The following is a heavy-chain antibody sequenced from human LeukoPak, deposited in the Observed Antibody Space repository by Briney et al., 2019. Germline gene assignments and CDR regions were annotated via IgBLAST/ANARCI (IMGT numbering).Heavy chain of an antibody. CDR3: AGERGSSWRYYYMDV. D-gene: IGHD6-13*01. J-gene: IGHJ6*03. V-gene: IGHV1-2*06. CDR1: GYTFTSYC. CDR2: INPNSGGT. Sequence: ASVKVSCKASGYTFTSYCMHWVRQAPGQGLEWMGRINPNSGGTNYAQKFQGRVTMTRDTSISTAYMELSRLRSDDTAVYYCAGERGSSWRYYYMDVWGKGTTVTVSS.